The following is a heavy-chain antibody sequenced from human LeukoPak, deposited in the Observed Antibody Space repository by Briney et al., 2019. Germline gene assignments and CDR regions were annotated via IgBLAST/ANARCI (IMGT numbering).Heavy chain of an antibody. D-gene: IGHD1-26*01. Sequence: ASVKVSCKASGYTFTGYYMHWVRQAPGQGLEWMGWINPNSGSTNYAQKFQGRVTMTRNTSISTAYMELSRLRSDDTAVYYCARGGGSYYADYWGQGTLVTVSS. J-gene: IGHJ4*02. CDR2: INPNSGST. V-gene: IGHV1-2*02. CDR1: GYTFTGYY. CDR3: ARGGGSYYADY.